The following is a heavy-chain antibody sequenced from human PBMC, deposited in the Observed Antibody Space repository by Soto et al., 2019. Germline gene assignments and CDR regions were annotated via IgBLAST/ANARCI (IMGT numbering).Heavy chain of an antibody. CDR2: VSSGGGT. V-gene: IGHV3-23*01. CDR1: GFTFSTYA. J-gene: IGHJ4*02. CDR3: AKRRGAGGHFDY. Sequence: EVELLESGGGLVQPEGSLRISCAASGFTFSTYAMGWVRQAPGKGLEWVSVVSSGGGTHYADSVKGRFTVSRDNSKNTLSLQMNSHRADDTAVYYCAKRRGAGGHFDYWGQGALVTDSS. D-gene: IGHD2-15*01.